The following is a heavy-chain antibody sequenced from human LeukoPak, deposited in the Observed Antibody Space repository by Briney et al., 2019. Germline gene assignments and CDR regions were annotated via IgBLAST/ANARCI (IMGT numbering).Heavy chain of an antibody. D-gene: IGHD3-9*01. CDR3: ALLYDILTGYSNFDY. CDR2: INPNSGGT. CDR1: GYTFTDYY. Sequence: ASVKVSCKASGYTFTDYYIHWVRQAPGQGLEWMGRINPNSGGTNYAQNFQGRVTMTRDTSISTAYMELSRLRSDDTAVYYCALLYDILTGYSNFDYWGQGTLVTVSS. V-gene: IGHV1-2*06. J-gene: IGHJ4*02.